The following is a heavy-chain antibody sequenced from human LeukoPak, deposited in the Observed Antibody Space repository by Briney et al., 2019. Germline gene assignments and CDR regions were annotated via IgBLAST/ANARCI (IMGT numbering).Heavy chain of an antibody. CDR2: ISSGSRTI. Sequence: VQPGGSLRLSCAASGFTFSGYSMNWVRQAPGRGLEWVSYISSGSRTIFYADSVKGRFTISRDNAKNSLYLLMNDLTADDTAVYYCARESITGDRDFDYWGQGTLITVSS. J-gene: IGHJ4*02. V-gene: IGHV3-48*01. CDR1: GFTFSGYS. D-gene: IGHD7-27*01. CDR3: ARESITGDRDFDY.